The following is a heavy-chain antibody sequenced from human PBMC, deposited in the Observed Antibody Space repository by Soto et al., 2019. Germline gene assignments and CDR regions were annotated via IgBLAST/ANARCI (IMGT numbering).Heavy chain of an antibody. CDR3: ASPGVYGSDGFDP. Sequence: ESVGGLVQPGGSLRLSCAASGFTFSSYWMSWVRQAPGKGLEWVANIKQDGSEKYYVDSVKGRFTISRDNAKNSLYLQMNSLRAEDTAVYYCASPGVYGSDGFDPWGQGTLVTVSS. CDR1: GFTFSSYW. V-gene: IGHV3-7*01. CDR2: IKQDGSEK. J-gene: IGHJ5*02. D-gene: IGHD3-10*01.